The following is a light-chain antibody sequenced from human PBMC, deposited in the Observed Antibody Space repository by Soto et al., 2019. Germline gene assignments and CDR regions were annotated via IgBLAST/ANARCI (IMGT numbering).Light chain of an antibody. Sequence: DIQMTQSPSTLSASVGDRVTITCRASQSISSWLAWYQQKPGKAPKLLIYKASSLESGVPSRFSGSGSGTEFTLTISSLLPDDSATYYCQQFNSYSGTFGQGTKVEIK. J-gene: IGKJ1*01. CDR2: KAS. CDR1: QSISSW. CDR3: QQFNSYSGT. V-gene: IGKV1-5*03.